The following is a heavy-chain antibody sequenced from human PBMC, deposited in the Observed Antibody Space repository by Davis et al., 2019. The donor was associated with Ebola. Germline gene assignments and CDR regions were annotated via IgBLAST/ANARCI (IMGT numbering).Heavy chain of an antibody. CDR2: ISGYEDNT. Sequence: AASVKVSCKASGYTFSSYGISWVRQAPGQGLEWMGWISGYEDNTNYEPRFQGRITLTKDRVTSTVYMELRSLTSDDTAVYYCGRDLAASSGAHFFYFGLDVWGEGTSVAVSS. J-gene: IGHJ6*04. V-gene: IGHV1-18*01. CDR1: GYTFSSYG. D-gene: IGHD6-25*01. CDR3: GRDLAASSGAHFFYFGLDV.